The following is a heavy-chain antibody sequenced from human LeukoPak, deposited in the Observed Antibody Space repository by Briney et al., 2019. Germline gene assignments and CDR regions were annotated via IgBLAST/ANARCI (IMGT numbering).Heavy chain of an antibody. CDR3: AKEPWIQLWPRYFDY. Sequence: PGGSLRLSCAASGFTFSSYGMSWVRQAPGKGLEWVSAISGSGGSTYYADSVKGRFTISRDNSKNTLYLQMNSLRAEDTAVYYCAKEPWIQLWPRYFDYWGQGTLVTVSS. CDR2: ISGSGGST. D-gene: IGHD5-18*01. V-gene: IGHV3-23*01. CDR1: GFTFSSYG. J-gene: IGHJ4*02.